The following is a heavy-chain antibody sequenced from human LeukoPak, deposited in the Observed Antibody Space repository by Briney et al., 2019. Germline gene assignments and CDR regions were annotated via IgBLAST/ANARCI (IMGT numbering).Heavy chain of an antibody. V-gene: IGHV4-39*07. J-gene: IGHJ5*02. CDR3: AREGRWVVVPAAIWWFDP. D-gene: IGHD2-2*02. CDR2: IYYSGST. Sequence: SETLSLTCTVSGGSISSSSYYWGWIRQPPGKGLEWIGSIYYSGSTYYNPSLKSRVTISVDTSKNQFSLKLSSVTAADTAVYYCAREGRWVVVPAAIWWFDPWGQGTLVTVSS. CDR1: GGSISSSSYY.